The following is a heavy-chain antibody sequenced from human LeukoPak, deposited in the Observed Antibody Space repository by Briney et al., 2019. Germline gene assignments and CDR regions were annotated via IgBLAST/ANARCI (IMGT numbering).Heavy chain of an antibody. CDR3: ARDRVATWSFDY. CDR1: GYTFTGYY. CDR2: INPNSGGT. J-gene: IGHJ4*02. D-gene: IGHD5-12*01. V-gene: IGHV1-2*02. Sequence: ASVKVSCKASGYTFTGYYMHWVRQAPGQGFEWMGWINPNSGGTNYAQKFQGRVTMTRDTSISTAYMELSRLRSDDTAVYYCARDRVATWSFDYWGQGTLVTVSS.